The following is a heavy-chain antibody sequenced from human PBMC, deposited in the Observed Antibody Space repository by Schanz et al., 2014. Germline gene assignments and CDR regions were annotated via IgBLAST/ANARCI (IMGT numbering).Heavy chain of an antibody. V-gene: IGHV3-7*01. CDR2: INQDGSDK. CDR1: GFTFGTFW. J-gene: IGHJ4*02. D-gene: IGHD3-22*01. CDR3: ARDNGGYYPFDY. Sequence: EVQLVESGGGLLQPGGSLRLSCAASGFTFGTFWMSWVRQAPGKGLEWVANINQDGSDKSYVDSVKGRFTISRDNVKNSLYLQMTSLRAEETAVYYCARDNGGYYPFDYWGQGSLVTVSS.